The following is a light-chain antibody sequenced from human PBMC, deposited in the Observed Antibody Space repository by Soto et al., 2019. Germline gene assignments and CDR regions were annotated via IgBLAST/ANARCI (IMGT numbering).Light chain of an antibody. CDR2: EDN. V-gene: IGLV6-57*04. CDR3: QSYDSSSVV. Sequence: NFMLTQPHSVSESPGKTVIISCTRSSGSIASNDVQWYQQRPGSAPTTVIYEDNQRPSGVPDRFSGSIDSSSNSASLTISGVKTEDEADYYCQSYDSSSVVFGGGTKLTVL. J-gene: IGLJ2*01. CDR1: SGSIASND.